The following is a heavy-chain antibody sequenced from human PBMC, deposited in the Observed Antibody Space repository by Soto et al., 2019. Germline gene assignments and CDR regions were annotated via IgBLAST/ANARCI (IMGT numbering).Heavy chain of an antibody. J-gene: IGHJ6*02. V-gene: IGHV3-48*01. Sequence: PGGSLRLSCAASGFTFSSYSMNWVRQAPGKGLEWVSYISSSSSTIYYADSVKGRFTISRDNAKNSLYLQMNSLRAEDTAVYYCARDLGFVVVDYYYYGMDVWGQGTTVTVSS. CDR1: GFTFSSYS. CDR2: ISSSSSTI. D-gene: IGHD2-15*01. CDR3: ARDLGFVVVDYYYYGMDV.